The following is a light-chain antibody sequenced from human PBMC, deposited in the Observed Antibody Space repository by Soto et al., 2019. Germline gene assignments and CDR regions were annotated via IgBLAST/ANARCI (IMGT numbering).Light chain of an antibody. CDR2: GAS. CDR1: QSINNN. V-gene: IGKV3-15*01. Sequence: EIVMTQSPATLSVSPGERATLSCRASQSINNNLAWYQQKPGQGPRLLIYGASSRATGIPARFSGSGSGTGLTLTISSLQYEDFAIYYCQQYNNWPLTFGGGTKVAIK. J-gene: IGKJ4*01. CDR3: QQYNNWPLT.